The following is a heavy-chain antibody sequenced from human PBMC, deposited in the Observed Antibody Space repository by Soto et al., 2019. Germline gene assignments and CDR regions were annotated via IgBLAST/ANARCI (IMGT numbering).Heavy chain of an antibody. CDR2: TSGSGGST. D-gene: IGHD2-15*01. J-gene: IGHJ3*01. CDR1: WFTFVHFG. V-gene: IGHV3-23*01. CDR3: AKVSTRIV. Sequence: PLGPLRLRFTALWFTFVHFGVRRVREDPGKGLEWVSATSGSGGSTYYADSVKGRFTISRDNSKNTLYLQMNSLRAEDTAVYYCAKVSTRIVWGQGTMVTVSS.